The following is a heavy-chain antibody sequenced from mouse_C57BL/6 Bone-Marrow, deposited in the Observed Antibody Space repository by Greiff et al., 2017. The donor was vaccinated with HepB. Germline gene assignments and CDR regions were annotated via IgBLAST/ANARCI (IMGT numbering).Heavy chain of an antibody. CDR1: GYTFTSYW. D-gene: IGHD2-3*01. J-gene: IGHJ2*01. Sequence: QVQLQQPGAELVKPGASVKLSCKASGYTFTSYWMQWVKQRPGQGLEWIGEIDPSDSYTNYNQKFQGKATLTVDTSSSTAYMQLSSLTSEDSAVYYCARGWDGYYFDYWGQGTTLTVSS. CDR2: IDPSDSYT. CDR3: ARGWDGYYFDY. V-gene: IGHV1-50*01.